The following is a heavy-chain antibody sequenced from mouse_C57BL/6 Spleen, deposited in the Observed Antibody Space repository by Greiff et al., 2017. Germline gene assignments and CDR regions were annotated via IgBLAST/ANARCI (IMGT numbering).Heavy chain of an antibody. D-gene: IGHD1-1*01. CDR3: ERSGDYYGSSPAWFAY. Sequence: VQLQQSGAELARPGASVKLSCKASGYTFTSYGISWVKQRTGQGLEWIGEIYPRSGNTYYNEKFKGKATLTADKSSSTAYMELRSLTSEDSAVYFCERSGDYYGSSPAWFAYWGQGTLVTVSA. J-gene: IGHJ3*01. CDR1: GYTFTSYG. V-gene: IGHV1-81*01. CDR2: IYPRSGNT.